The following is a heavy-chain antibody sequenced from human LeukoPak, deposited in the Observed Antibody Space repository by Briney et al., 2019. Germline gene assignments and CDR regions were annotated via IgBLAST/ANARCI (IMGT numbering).Heavy chain of an antibody. J-gene: IGHJ5*02. V-gene: IGHV5-51*01. D-gene: IGHD6-6*01. CDR2: IYPGDSDT. Sequence: GESLKISCQGSGYKFTNYWIGWVRQMPGKGLEWMGIIYPGDSDTKYSPSFQGQVTISADKSISTAYLQWSSLKASDTAMYYCARHPSSSIAARRDNWFDPWGQGTLVTVSS. CDR1: GYKFTNYW. CDR3: ARHPSSSIAARRDNWFDP.